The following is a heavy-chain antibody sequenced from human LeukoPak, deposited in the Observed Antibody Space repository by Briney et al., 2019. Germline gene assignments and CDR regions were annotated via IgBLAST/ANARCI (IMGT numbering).Heavy chain of an antibody. CDR2: IIPILGIA. D-gene: IGHD3-10*01. J-gene: IGHJ6*02. V-gene: IGHV1-69*04. CDR1: GFTLSSYA. CDR3: ARERLLWFGELLVYCYYGMDV. Sequence: GGSLTLSCAASGFTLSSYAISWVRQAPGQGLEWMGRIIPILGIANHAQNFQDTVTITAHNSTSTAYMELSSLRSEDTGVYYCARERLLWFGELLVYCYYGMDVWGQGTTVTVSS.